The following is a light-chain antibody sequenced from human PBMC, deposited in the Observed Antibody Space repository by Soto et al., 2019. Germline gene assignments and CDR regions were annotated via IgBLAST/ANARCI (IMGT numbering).Light chain of an antibody. Sequence: EIVMTQSPSTLSVSAGERATLSCGASQSVNSNLAWYQQKTGQAPRALIYGASSRATGIPDRFSGSGYGTDFNLTISRLETEDFAVYYCQQYGSSPRTFGQGTKVDIK. V-gene: IGKV3-20*01. CDR3: QQYGSSPRT. J-gene: IGKJ1*01. CDR1: QSVNSN. CDR2: GAS.